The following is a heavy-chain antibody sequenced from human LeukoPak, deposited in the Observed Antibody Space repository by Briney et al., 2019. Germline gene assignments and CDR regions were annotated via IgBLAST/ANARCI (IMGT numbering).Heavy chain of an antibody. D-gene: IGHD4-17*01. CDR1: GFTFTSYA. CDR2: VTGSGGGT. V-gene: IGHV3-23*01. CDR3: AKGRLGGNYGDYAVDF. Sequence: TGGSLRLSCAASGFTFTSYAMRWVRQARGKGLEWVSSVTGSGGGTYYADFVKGRFTISRDNSKKTLDIQMNSLRAEDTAVYYCAKGRLGGNYGDYAVDFWGQGTMVAVSS. J-gene: IGHJ4*02.